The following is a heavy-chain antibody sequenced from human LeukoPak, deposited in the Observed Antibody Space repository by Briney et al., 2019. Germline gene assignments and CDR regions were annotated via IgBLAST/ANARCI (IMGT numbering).Heavy chain of an antibody. CDR3: ARDPRSKGGDWGDFDY. Sequence: GGSLRLSCAASGFTFNTYWMSWVRQAPGKGREGVANIKEDGSGKYYVDSVKGRFTISRDNARNSLYLQMNSLRAEDTAVYYCARDPRSKGGDWGDFDYWGQGTLVTVSS. D-gene: IGHD2-21*02. CDR2: IKEDGSGK. J-gene: IGHJ4*02. CDR1: GFTFNTYW. V-gene: IGHV3-7*01.